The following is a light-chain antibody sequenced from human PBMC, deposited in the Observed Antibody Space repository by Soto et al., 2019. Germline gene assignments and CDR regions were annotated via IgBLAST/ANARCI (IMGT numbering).Light chain of an antibody. V-gene: IGKV3-11*01. CDR2: DAA. J-gene: IGKJ4*01. Sequence: EIVLTQSPATLSLSPGERATHSCRASQYIGGYLAWYQLRPGQGPRLLIFDAASRATGIPDRVSGSGSGTDFTLTISRLEPEDFAVYYCQQRASWPLTFGGGTKVEIK. CDR3: QQRASWPLT. CDR1: QYIGGY.